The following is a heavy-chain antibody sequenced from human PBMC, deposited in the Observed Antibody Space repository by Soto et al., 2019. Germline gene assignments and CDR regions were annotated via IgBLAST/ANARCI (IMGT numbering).Heavy chain of an antibody. CDR1: GFTFSTYA. CDR3: ARPRVVAATDWFDP. V-gene: IGHV3-23*01. CDR2: ISGSGGKS. Sequence: PGGSLRLSCAGSGFTFSTYAMSWVRQAPGKGLEWVSTISGSGGKSYYADSVKGRFTISRDNAKNTLYLQMNSLRAEDTAVYYCARPRVVAATDWFDPWGQGTLVTVSS. D-gene: IGHD2-15*01. J-gene: IGHJ5*02.